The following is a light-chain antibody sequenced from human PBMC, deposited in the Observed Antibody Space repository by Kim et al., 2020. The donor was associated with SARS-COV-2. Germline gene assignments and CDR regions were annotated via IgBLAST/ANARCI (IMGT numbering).Light chain of an antibody. J-gene: IGLJ1*01. V-gene: IGLV2-8*01. CDR1: SSDVGGYNY. CDR3: SSFAGSNNV. CDR2: EVN. Sequence: QSALTQPPSASGSPGQSVTISCTGTSSDVGGYNYVSWYQQHPGKAPKLMIYEVNKRPPGVPDRFSGSKSGNTASLTVSGLQADDEADYYCSSFAGSNNVFGTGTKVTVL.